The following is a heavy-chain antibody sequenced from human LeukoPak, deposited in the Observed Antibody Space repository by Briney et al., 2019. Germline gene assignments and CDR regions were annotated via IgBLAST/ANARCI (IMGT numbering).Heavy chain of an antibody. CDR3: ARSSAGQLWLHLTSYYFDY. D-gene: IGHD5-18*01. Sequence: QSGGSLRLSCAASGFTFSSYEMNWVRQAPGKGLEWVSYISSSGSTIYYADSVKGRFTISRDNAKNSLYLQMNSLRAEDTAMYYCARSSAGQLWLHLTSYYFDYWGQGTLVTVSS. CDR2: ISSSGSTI. V-gene: IGHV3-48*03. CDR1: GFTFSSYE. J-gene: IGHJ4*02.